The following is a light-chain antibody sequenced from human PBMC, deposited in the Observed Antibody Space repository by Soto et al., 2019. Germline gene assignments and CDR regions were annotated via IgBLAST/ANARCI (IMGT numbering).Light chain of an antibody. V-gene: IGKV1-12*01. J-gene: IGKJ3*01. CDR2: AAS. CDR1: QGISSW. CDR3: QQANSFPIYT. Sequence: DIQMTQSPSSVSASVGDRVTITCRASQGISSWLAWYQQKPVKAPKLLIYAASSLQSGVPSMFSGSETGTDCTITISILQPEDFAAYYCQQANSFPIYTFGPGTKVDIK.